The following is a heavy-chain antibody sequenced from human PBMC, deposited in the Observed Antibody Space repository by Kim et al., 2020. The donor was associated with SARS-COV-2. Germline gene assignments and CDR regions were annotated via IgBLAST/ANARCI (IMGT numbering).Heavy chain of an antibody. D-gene: IGHD6-13*01. J-gene: IGHJ4*02. CDR1: GFTFSSYG. Sequence: GGSLRLSCAASGFTFSSYGMHWVRQAPGKGLEWVAVISYDGSNKYYADSVKGRFTISRDNSKNTLYLQMNSLRAEDTAVYYCARDPAAPYSSSWYGYFDYWGQGTLVTVSS. CDR2: ISYDGSNK. CDR3: ARDPAAPYSSSWYGYFDY. V-gene: IGHV3-33*05.